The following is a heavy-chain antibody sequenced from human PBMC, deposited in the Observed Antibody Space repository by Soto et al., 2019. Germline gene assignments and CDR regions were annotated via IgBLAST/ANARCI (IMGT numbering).Heavy chain of an antibody. CDR2: INPSGGST. CDR1: GYTFTSYY. D-gene: IGHD3-10*02. J-gene: IGHJ6*02. Sequence: ASVKVSCKASGYTFTSYYMHWVRQAPGQGLEWMGIINPSGGSTSYAQKFQGRVTMTRDTPTSTVYMELSSLRSEDTAVYYCAKDLGSGPTPYGLDVWGQGTTVTVSS. CDR3: AKDLGSGPTPYGLDV. V-gene: IGHV1-46*01.